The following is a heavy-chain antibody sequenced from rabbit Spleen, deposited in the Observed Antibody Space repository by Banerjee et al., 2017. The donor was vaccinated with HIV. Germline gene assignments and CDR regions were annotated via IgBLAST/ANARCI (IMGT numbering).Heavy chain of an antibody. CDR3: ARSYAGKAITSLNL. J-gene: IGHJ4*01. V-gene: IGHV1S40*01. CDR1: GVSFSFSDY. D-gene: IGHD4-2*01. CDR2: IDAGSSGFT. Sequence: QSLEESGGDLVKPGASLTLTCTASGVSFSFSDYMCWVRQAPGKGLEWIGCIDAGSSGFTYFATWAKGRFTISRTSSTTVTLQMTRLTAADTATYFCARSYAGKAITSLNLWGPGTLVTVS.